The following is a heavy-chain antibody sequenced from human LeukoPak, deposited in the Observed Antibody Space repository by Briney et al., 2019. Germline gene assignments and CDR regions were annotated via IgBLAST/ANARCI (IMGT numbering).Heavy chain of an antibody. V-gene: IGHV4-61*02. D-gene: IGHD5-18*01. CDR1: GGSISSGSYY. CDR3: ASNPYSYGYYYYYMDV. J-gene: IGHJ6*03. CDR2: IYTSGST. Sequence: SQTLSLTCTVSGGSISSGSYYWSWIRQPAGKGLEWIGRIYTSGSTNYNPSLKSRVTISVDTSKNQFSLKLSSVTAADTAVYYCASNPYSYGYYYYYMDVWGKGTTVTVSS.